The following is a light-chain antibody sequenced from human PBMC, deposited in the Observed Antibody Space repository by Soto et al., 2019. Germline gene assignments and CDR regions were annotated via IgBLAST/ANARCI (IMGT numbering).Light chain of an antibody. J-gene: IGLJ3*02. Sequence: QLVLSQPPSVPGAPGQRVTISCTGSDSNIGENFDVHWYQQLPGTAPKLLIYGNNNRPSGVPDRFSASRSGTSASLAITGLQAEDEADYYCQSYDSGLSGSVFGGGTKLTVL. V-gene: IGLV1-40*01. CDR3: QSYDSGLSGSV. CDR1: DSNIGENFD. CDR2: GNN.